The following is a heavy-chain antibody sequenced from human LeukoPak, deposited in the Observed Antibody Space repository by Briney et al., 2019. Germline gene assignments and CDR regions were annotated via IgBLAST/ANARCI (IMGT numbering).Heavy chain of an antibody. CDR1: GGSISSSSYY. CDR3: ARAAPGDDAFDI. V-gene: IGHV4-39*01. D-gene: IGHD2-21*01. CDR2: IYYSGST. J-gene: IGHJ3*02. Sequence: PSETLSLTCAVAGGSISSSSYYWGWIRQPPGKGLEWIGSIYYSGSTYYNPSLKSRVTISVDTSKNQFSLKLSSVTAADTAVYYCARAAPGDDAFDIWGQGTMVTVSS.